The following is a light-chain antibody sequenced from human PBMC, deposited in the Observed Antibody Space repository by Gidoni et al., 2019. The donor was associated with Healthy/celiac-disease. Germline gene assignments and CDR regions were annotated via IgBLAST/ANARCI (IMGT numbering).Light chain of an antibody. Sequence: QSALTQHAAVSGSPGQSIPISCTGTSSDVGSYNLVSWYQQHPGKAPKLMIYEVSKRPSGVSNRFSGSKSGNTASLTISGLQAEDEADYYCCSYAGSSTYVFGTGTKVTVL. J-gene: IGLJ1*01. CDR3: CSYAGSSTYV. CDR2: EVS. V-gene: IGLV2-23*02. CDR1: SSDVGSYNL.